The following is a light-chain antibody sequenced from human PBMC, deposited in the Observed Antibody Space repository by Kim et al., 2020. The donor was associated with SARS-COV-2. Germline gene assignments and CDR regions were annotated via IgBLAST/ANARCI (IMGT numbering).Light chain of an antibody. CDR2: AVS. J-gene: IGLJ3*02. CDR3: SSYTRSGTLYVV. V-gene: IGLV2-14*04. Sequence: SITNSCAGSSSDIGDYKYVSWYQQHPGKAPKLIISAVSDRPSGISNRFSGSKSGNTASLTISRLQAEDEADYYCSSYTRSGTLYVVFGGGTQLTVL. CDR1: SSDIGDYKY.